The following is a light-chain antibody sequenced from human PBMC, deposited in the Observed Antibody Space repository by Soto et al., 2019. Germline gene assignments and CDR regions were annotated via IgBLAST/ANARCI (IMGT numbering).Light chain of an antibody. V-gene: IGKV3-20*01. CDR3: QQLNSYPLT. CDR1: QSFNSIY. CDR2: GAS. J-gene: IGKJ4*01. Sequence: EIVLTQSPGTLSLSPGERATLSCRASQSFNSIYLAWYQQKPGQAPRLLIYGASSRATGIPDRFSGSGSGTDFTLTISRLEPEDFAVYYCQQLNSYPLTFGGGTKVDIK.